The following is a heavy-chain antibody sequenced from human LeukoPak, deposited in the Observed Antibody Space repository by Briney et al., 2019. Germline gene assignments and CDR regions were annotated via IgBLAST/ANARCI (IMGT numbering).Heavy chain of an antibody. J-gene: IGHJ2*01. CDR2: IKQDGSEK. CDR1: GFTFSSYW. D-gene: IGHD6-19*01. Sequence: GGSLRLSCAASGFTFSSYWMSWVRQAPGKGLEWVANIKQDGSEKYYVDSVKGRFTISRDNAKNSLYLQMNSLRAEDTAVYYCARDRGIAVAGMFHWYFDLWGRGTLVTVSS. V-gene: IGHV3-7*01. CDR3: ARDRGIAVAGMFHWYFDL.